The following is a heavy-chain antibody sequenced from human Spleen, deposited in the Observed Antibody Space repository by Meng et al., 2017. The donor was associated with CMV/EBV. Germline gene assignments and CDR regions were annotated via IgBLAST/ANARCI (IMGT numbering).Heavy chain of an antibody. Sequence: ASVKVSCKASGYTFISQGISWVRQAPGQGLEWLGWISAYNGNTNYAQKLQGRVTMTTDTSTSTAYMELRSLRSDDTAVYYCARVDSSGWYPGYWGQGTLVTVSS. CDR1: GYTFISQG. J-gene: IGHJ4*02. CDR2: ISAYNGNT. D-gene: IGHD6-19*01. CDR3: ARVDSSGWYPGY. V-gene: IGHV1-18*01.